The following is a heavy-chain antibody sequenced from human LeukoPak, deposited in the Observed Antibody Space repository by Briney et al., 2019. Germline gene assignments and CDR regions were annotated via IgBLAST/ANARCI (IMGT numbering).Heavy chain of an antibody. Sequence: GGSLRLSCAASGFTVSSNYMSWVRQAPGKGLEWVSMIYSGGSTYYADSVKGRFTISRDNSKNTLYLQMNSLRAEDTAVYYCASGSGSYRTPYYYMDVWGKGTAVTVSS. CDR1: GFTVSSNY. D-gene: IGHD3-10*01. J-gene: IGHJ6*03. CDR2: IYSGGST. V-gene: IGHV3-53*01. CDR3: ASGSGSYRTPYYYMDV.